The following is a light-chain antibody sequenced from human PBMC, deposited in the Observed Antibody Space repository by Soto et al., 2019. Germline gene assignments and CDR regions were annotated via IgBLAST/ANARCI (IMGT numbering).Light chain of an antibody. CDR2: GAY. V-gene: IGKV3-15*01. CDR1: QSVSDN. Sequence: VMTQSPATLSVSPGERATLSCRASQSVSDNLAWYQQKPGQAPRLLLYGAYTSATGVQARFSGRGSGTEFTLTIGSLQSADFALYYCKQYNSWPRTFGQGTKVDIK. CDR3: KQYNSWPRT. J-gene: IGKJ1*01.